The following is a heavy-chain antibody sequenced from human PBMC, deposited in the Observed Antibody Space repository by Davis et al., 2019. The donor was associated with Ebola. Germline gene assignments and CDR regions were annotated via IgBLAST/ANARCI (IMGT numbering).Heavy chain of an antibody. CDR3: AKDSPAHGSSWSLLDYYGMDV. V-gene: IGHV3-30*18. CDR1: GFTFSDYG. J-gene: IGHJ6*02. CDR2: ISYDGTNT. Sequence: GESLKISCAASGFTFSDYGMHWVRQAPGKGLEWVAVISYDGTNTYYADSVMGRFTISRDNAKNSLYLQMNSLRDEDTAVYYCAKDSPAHGSSWSLLDYYGMDVWGQGTTVTVSS. D-gene: IGHD6-13*01.